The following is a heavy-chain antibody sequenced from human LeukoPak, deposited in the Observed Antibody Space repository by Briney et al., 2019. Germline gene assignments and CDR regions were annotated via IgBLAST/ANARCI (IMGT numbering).Heavy chain of an antibody. Sequence: SETLSLTCAVYGGSFSGYYWSWICQPPGKGLEWIGEINHSGSTNYNPSLKSRVTISVDTSKNQFSLKLSSVTAADTAVYYCARGRGKNYGGNPNHDYWGQGTLVTVSS. V-gene: IGHV4-34*01. J-gene: IGHJ4*02. D-gene: IGHD4-23*01. CDR3: ARGRGKNYGGNPNHDY. CDR1: GGSFSGYY. CDR2: INHSGST.